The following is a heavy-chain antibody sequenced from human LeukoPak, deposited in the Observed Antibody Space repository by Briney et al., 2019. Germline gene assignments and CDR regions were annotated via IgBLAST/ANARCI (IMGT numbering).Heavy chain of an antibody. CDR3: ARDAYYYDSSAYYLSV. CDR2: VYTSGST. J-gene: IGHJ4*02. Sequence: SETLSLTCTVSGGSISSASYYWSWIRQPAGKGLEWIGRVYTSGSTNYNPSLKSRVTMSVDTSKNQFSLKLSSVTAADTAVYYCARDAYYYDSSAYYLSVWGQGTLVTVSS. CDR1: GGSISSASYY. V-gene: IGHV4-61*02. D-gene: IGHD3-22*01.